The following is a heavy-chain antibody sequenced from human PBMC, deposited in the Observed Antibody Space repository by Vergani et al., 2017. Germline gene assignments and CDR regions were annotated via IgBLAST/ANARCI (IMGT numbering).Heavy chain of an antibody. D-gene: IGHD2-2*01. Sequence: VQLQESGPGLVKPSQTLSLTCPVSGGSISSGDYYWRWFRQPPGKGLEWIGYIYYSGSTYYTPSLKSRVTILVDTSKNPFSLKLSLVTAADTAVYYFARDRPRALPAARSHYYYYMDVWGKGTTVTVSS. CDR3: ARDRPRALPAARSHYYYYMDV. CDR2: IYYSGST. CDR1: GGSISSGDYY. V-gene: IGHV4-30-4*01. J-gene: IGHJ6*03.